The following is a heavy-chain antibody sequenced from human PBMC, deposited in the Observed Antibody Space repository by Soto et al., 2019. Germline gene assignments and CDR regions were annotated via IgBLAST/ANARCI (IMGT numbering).Heavy chain of an antibody. D-gene: IGHD6-19*01. CDR1: GFTFDDYA. CDR3: AKDMGYSSEGGGFDI. V-gene: IGHV3-9*01. CDR2: ISWNSGSI. J-gene: IGHJ3*02. Sequence: EVQLVESGGGLVQPGRSLRLSCAASGFTFDDYAMHWVRQAPGKGLEWVSGISWNSGSIGYADSVKGRFTISRDNAKNSLYLQMNSLRAEDTALYYCAKDMGYSSEGGGFDIWGQGTMVTVSS.